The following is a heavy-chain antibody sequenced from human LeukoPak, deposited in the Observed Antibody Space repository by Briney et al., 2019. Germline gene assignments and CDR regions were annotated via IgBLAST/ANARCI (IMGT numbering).Heavy chain of an antibody. J-gene: IGHJ5*02. Sequence: PSETLSLTCTVSGGSISSSSYYWSWIRQPPGKGLEWIGEINHSGSTNYNPSLKSRVTISVDTSKNQFSLKLSSVTAADTAVYYCARERSKYCSGGSCYRVNWFDPWGQGTLVTVSS. CDR1: GGSISSSSYY. D-gene: IGHD2-15*01. V-gene: IGHV4-39*07. CDR3: ARERSKYCSGGSCYRVNWFDP. CDR2: INHSGST.